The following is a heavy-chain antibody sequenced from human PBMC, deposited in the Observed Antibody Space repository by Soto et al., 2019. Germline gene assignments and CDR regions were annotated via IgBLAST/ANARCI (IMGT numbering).Heavy chain of an antibody. CDR3: ARKGVAFDY. J-gene: IGHJ4*02. V-gene: IGHV3-48*02. Sequence: WRSLRLSGAASGCTFSSYSMNWVRQAPGKGLEWISYISTTSSSIYYADSVKGRFTISRDNAKNSLFLQMNSLRDEDTAVYYCARKGVAFDYWGRGALVTVSS. D-gene: IGHD3-3*01. CDR1: GCTFSSYS. CDR2: ISTTSSSI.